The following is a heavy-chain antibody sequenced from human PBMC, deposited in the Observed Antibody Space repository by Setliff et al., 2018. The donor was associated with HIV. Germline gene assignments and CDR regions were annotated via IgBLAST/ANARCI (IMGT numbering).Heavy chain of an antibody. CDR1: GYTFTSYG. J-gene: IGHJ4*02. CDR3: AITHDYGEMGSLYYFDY. D-gene: IGHD4-17*01. Sequence: ASVKVSCKASGYTFTSYGISWVRRAPGQGLEWMGWISAYNGNTNYAQKLQGRVTMTTDTSTSTAYMELRSLRSDDTAVYYCAITHDYGEMGSLYYFDYWGQGTLVTVSS. V-gene: IGHV1-18*01. CDR2: ISAYNGNT.